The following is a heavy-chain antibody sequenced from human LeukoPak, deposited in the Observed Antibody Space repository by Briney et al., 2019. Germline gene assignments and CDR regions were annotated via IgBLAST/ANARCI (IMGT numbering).Heavy chain of an antibody. J-gene: IGHJ4*02. V-gene: IGHV3-7*03. D-gene: IGHD3-10*01. Sequence: GGSLRLSCAASGFTFSSYWMSWVRQAPGKGLEWVANIKQDGSEKYYVDSVKGRFTISRDNAKNSLYLQMNSLRAEDTAVYYCARAPTYGSGSSFDYWGQGTLVTVPS. CDR2: IKQDGSEK. CDR1: GFTFSSYW. CDR3: ARAPTYGSGSSFDY.